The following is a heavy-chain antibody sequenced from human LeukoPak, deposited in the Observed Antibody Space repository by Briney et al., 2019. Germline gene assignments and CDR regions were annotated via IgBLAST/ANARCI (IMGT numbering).Heavy chain of an antibody. CDR2: IDPNSGGT. CDR3: ATARDILTTISVGGFDY. J-gene: IGHJ4*02. CDR1: GFTFTDFY. V-gene: IGHV1-2*02. Sequence: ASVKVSCKASGFTFTDFYMQWVRQAPGQGLEWMRWIDPNSGGTNYAQKFQGRVTMTRDSSISTAYMELSRLSSDDTAVYYCATARDILTTISVGGFDYWGQGTLVTVSS. D-gene: IGHD5-12*01.